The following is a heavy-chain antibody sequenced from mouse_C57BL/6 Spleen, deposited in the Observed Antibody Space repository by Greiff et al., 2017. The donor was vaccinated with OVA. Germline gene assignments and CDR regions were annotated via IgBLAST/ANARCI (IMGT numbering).Heavy chain of an antibody. CDR1: GYTFTSYW. Sequence: VQLQQSGAELVRPGSSVKLSCKASGYTFTSYWMHWVKQRPIQGLEWIGNIDPSDSETHYNQKFKDKATLTVDKSSSTAYMQISSLTFEDSAVYDCARGGDYDGDYYAMDYWGQGTSVTVSS. V-gene: IGHV1-52*01. CDR2: IDPSDSET. J-gene: IGHJ4*01. D-gene: IGHD2-4*01. CDR3: ARGGDYDGDYYAMDY.